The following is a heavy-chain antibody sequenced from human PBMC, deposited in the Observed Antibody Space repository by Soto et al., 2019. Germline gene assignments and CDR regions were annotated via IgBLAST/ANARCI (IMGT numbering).Heavy chain of an antibody. D-gene: IGHD2-15*01. CDR2: ISYDGSNK. Sequence: GGSLRLSCAASGFTFSSYAMHWVRQAPGKGLEWVAVISYDGSNKYYADSVKGRFTISRDNSKNTLYLQMNSLRAEDTAVYYCASPVEMAPFEPRTPQFDYFDYWGQGTLVTVSS. J-gene: IGHJ4*02. V-gene: IGHV3-30-3*01. CDR3: ASPVEMAPFEPRTPQFDYFDY. CDR1: GFTFSSYA.